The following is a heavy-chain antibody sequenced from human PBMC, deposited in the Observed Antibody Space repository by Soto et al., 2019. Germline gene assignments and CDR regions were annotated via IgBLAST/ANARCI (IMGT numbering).Heavy chain of an antibody. Sequence: GGSLRLSCAASGSTFSNAWMSWVRQAPGKGLEWVGRIKSKTDGGTTDYAAPVKGRFTISRDDSKNTLYLQMNSLKTEDTAVYYCTTDGQSWWPFDYWGQGTLVTVSS. CDR2: IKSKTDGGTT. V-gene: IGHV3-15*01. D-gene: IGHD2-15*01. CDR1: GSTFSNAW. J-gene: IGHJ4*02. CDR3: TTDGQSWWPFDY.